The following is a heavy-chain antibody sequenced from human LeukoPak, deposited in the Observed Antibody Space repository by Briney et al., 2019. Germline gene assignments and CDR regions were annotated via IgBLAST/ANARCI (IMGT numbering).Heavy chain of an antibody. CDR2: ISYDGSNR. D-gene: IGHD3-22*01. CDR1: GFTFSSYG. V-gene: IGHV3-30*03. J-gene: IGHJ4*02. CDR3: ARVTYYYDSSGPDY. Sequence: GGSLRLSCAASGFTFSSYGMHWVRQAPGKGLEWVALISYDGSNRYYADSVKGRFYISRDNSKNTLYLQMYSLRVDDTALYYCARVTYYYDSSGPDYWGQGTLVTVSS.